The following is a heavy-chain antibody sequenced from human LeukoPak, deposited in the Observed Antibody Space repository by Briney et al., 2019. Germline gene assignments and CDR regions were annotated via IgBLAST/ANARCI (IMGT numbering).Heavy chain of an antibody. CDR1: GFSFSDYW. CDR3: VSFYETY. J-gene: IGHJ4*02. CDR2: INQDGSQN. Sequence: GSLRLSCAASGFSFSDYWMSWVRQAPGRGLEWVGNINQDGSQNSSVDSVKGRFTISRDNAKNSLYLQMNSLGAEDTAVYYCVSFYETYWGRGTLVTVSS. D-gene: IGHD2/OR15-2a*01. V-gene: IGHV3-7*01.